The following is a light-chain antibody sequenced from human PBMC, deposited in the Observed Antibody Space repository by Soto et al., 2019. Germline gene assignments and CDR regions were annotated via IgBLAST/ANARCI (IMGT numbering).Light chain of an antibody. CDR2: SND. CDR1: SSNNGENT. V-gene: IGLV1-44*01. J-gene: IGLJ2*01. Sequence: LTQPPSASETPGRRVSISCSGGSSNNGENTVNWYQQVPGTAPKLLIYSNDQRPSGVPDRFSGSRSGTSASLAISGLRSEDEAEYYCAAWEDRLNGAVLGGGNKVTVL. CDR3: AAWEDRLNGAV.